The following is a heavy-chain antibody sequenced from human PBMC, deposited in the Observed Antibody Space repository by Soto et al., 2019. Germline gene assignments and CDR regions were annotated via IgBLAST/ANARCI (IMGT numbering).Heavy chain of an antibody. Sequence: QVQLVESGGGLVQPGGSLRLSCAASGFIFSDSYMSWIRQAPGKGLEWVSYISSSASTIYYTDSVKDRFTISRDNAKNSLYLQMNSLRADDTAVYYCARDPYDSSFAFDIWGQGTMVTVSS. CDR1: GFIFSDSY. D-gene: IGHD3-22*01. CDR2: ISSSASTI. J-gene: IGHJ3*02. V-gene: IGHV3-11*01. CDR3: ARDPYDSSFAFDI.